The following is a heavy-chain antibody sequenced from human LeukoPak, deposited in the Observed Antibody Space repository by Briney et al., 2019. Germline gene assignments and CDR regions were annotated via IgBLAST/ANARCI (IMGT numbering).Heavy chain of an antibody. CDR2: INTNTGNP. D-gene: IGHD6-19*01. CDR3: ARGSIAVAGTRFDP. CDR1: GYTFTSYA. V-gene: IGHV7-4-1*02. Sequence: GASVKVSCKASGYTFTSYAMNWVRQAPGQGLEWMGWINTNTGNPTYAQGFTGRFVFSLDTSVSTAYLQISSLKAEDTAVYYCARGSIAVAGTRFDPWGQGTLVTVSS. J-gene: IGHJ5*02.